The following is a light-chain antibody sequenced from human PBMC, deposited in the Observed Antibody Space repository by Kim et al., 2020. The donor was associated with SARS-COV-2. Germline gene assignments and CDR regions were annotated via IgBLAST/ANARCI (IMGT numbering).Light chain of an antibody. CDR3: QVWDSSSDHPV. CDR2: YDS. Sequence: PGKTARITCGGNNIGSKSVHWYQQKPGQAPVLVIYYDSDRPSGIPERLSGSNSGNTATLTISRVEAGDEADYYCQVWDSSSDHPVFGGGTKRTVL. J-gene: IGLJ3*02. V-gene: IGLV3-21*04. CDR1: NIGSKS.